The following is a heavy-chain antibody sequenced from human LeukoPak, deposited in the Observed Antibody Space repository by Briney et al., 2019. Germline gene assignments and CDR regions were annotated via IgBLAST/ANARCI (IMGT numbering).Heavy chain of an antibody. CDR3: ARVLVSAATSRYYYYGMDV. J-gene: IGHJ6*02. CDR2: IWYDGSNK. CDR1: GXTFSSYG. V-gene: IGHV3-33*01. Sequence: PGESLKISFAASGXTFSSYGMHWVRQAPGKGLEWMAVIWYDGSNKYYSDSVKGRFTISRDNSKNTLYLQMNSLRAEDTAVYYCARVLVSAATSRYYYYGMDVWGQGTTVTVSS. D-gene: IGHD2-2*01.